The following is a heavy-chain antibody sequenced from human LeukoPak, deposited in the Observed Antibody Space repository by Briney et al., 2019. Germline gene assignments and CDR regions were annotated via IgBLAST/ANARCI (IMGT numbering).Heavy chain of an antibody. D-gene: IGHD2-8*01. V-gene: IGHV4-59*08. CDR2: IYYSGST. J-gene: IGHJ3*02. CDR1: GGSISSYY. CDR3: ARHIRDIVLMVYPREGSLAHAFDI. Sequence: SETLSLTCTVSGGSISSYYWSWIRQPPGKGLEWIGYIYYSGSTNYNPSLKSRVTISVDTSKNQFSLKLSSVTAADTAVYYCARHIRDIVLMVYPREGSLAHAFDIWGQGTMVTVSS.